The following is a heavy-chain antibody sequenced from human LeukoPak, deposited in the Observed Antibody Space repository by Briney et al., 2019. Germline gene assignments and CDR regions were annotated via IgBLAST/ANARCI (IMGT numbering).Heavy chain of an antibody. CDR2: INHSGST. D-gene: IGHD3-3*01. CDR3: ASLYYDFWSGSPGYYYGMDV. Sequence: PGGSLRLSCAASGFTFSSYGMHWVRQPPGKGLEWIGEINHSGSTNYNPSLKSRVTISVDTSKNQFSLKLSSVTAADTAVYYCASLYYDFWSGSPGYYYGMDVWGQGTTVTVSS. V-gene: IGHV4-34*01. CDR1: GFTFSSYG. J-gene: IGHJ6*02.